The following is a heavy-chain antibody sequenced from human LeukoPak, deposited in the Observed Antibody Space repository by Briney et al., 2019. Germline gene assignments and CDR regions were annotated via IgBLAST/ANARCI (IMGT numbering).Heavy chain of an antibody. Sequence: ASVKVSCKASGGTFSSYAISCVRQAPGQGLEWMGRIILIFGIANYAQKFQGRVTITADKSTSTAYMELSSLRSEDTAVYYCAGESHFQLRLLPDYWGQGTLVTVSS. D-gene: IGHD4-17*01. CDR1: GGTFSSYA. V-gene: IGHV1-69*04. CDR3: AGESHFQLRLLPDY. CDR2: IILIFGIA. J-gene: IGHJ4*02.